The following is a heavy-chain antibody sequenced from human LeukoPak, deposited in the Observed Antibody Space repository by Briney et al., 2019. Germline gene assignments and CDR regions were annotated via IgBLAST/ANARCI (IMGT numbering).Heavy chain of an antibody. V-gene: IGHV1-69*13. CDR2: IIPIFGTA. D-gene: IGHD3-9*01. CDR3: ARGEYYDILTGYSPYYYYMDV. Sequence: ASVKVSCKASGGTFSSYAISWVRQAPGQGLEWMGGIIPIFGTANYAQKFQGRVTITADESTSTAYMELSSLRSEDTAVYYCARGEYYDILTGYSPYYYYMDVWGKGTTVTISS. J-gene: IGHJ6*03. CDR1: GGTFSSYA.